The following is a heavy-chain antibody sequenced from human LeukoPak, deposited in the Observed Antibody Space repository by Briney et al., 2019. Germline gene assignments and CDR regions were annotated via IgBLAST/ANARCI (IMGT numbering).Heavy chain of an antibody. CDR1: GYTFTSYG. J-gene: IGHJ4*02. CDR3: ARARGSGSYLDY. CDR2: ISAYNGNT. V-gene: IGHV1-18*03. Sequence: ASVKVSCKASGYTFTSYGISWVRQAPGQGLEWMGWISAYNGNTNYAQKLQGRVTITRDTPASTAYMELSSLRSEDMAVYYCARARGSGSYLDYWGQGTLVTVSS. D-gene: IGHD1-26*01.